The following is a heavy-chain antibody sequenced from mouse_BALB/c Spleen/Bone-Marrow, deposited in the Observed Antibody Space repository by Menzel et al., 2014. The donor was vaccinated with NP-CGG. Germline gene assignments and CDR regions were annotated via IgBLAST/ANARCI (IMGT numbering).Heavy chain of an antibody. Sequence: EVMLVESGGGLVQPGGSLKLSCAASGFTFSNYGMSWVRQTPDKRLELVATINSNGGSTYYPDSVKGRFTISRDTAKNTLHLQMSSLKSEETAMYYCVRGNYGNYVDYFDFWGQGTTLTVSS. D-gene: IGHD2-1*01. CDR2: INSNGGST. CDR1: GFTFSNYG. V-gene: IGHV5-6-3*01. CDR3: VRGNYGNYVDYFDF. J-gene: IGHJ2*01.